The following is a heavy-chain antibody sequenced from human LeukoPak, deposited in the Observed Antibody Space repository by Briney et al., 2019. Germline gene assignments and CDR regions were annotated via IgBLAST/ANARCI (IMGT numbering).Heavy chain of an antibody. CDR2: INDYTGNT. D-gene: IGHD3-22*01. V-gene: IGHV4-34*01. CDR3: ARGRIAKIVVVHSFQYGLDV. J-gene: IGHJ6*02. CDR1: GGSFTDYF. Sequence: SETLSLTCDVFGGSFTDYFWTWIRQSPGKGLEWIGEINDYTGNTNYNPSLNSRVSISLEKSKNQFSLELRSVTAADTAVYYCARGRIAKIVVVHSFQYGLDVWGQGTTVTVSS.